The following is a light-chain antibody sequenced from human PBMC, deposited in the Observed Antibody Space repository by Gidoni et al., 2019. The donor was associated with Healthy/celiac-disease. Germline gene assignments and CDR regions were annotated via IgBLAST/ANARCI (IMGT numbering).Light chain of an antibody. CDR2: DAS. CDR1: PRVSSY. V-gene: IGKV3-11*01. J-gene: IGKJ1*01. Sequence: IVLPQSPATLSLSPGESATLSCRASPRVSSYLAWYQQKPGQAPRLLIYDASNRATGIPARFSGSGSGTDVTLTISSREPEDVAVYYCQQRSNWPPWTFGQGTKVEIK. CDR3: QQRSNWPPWT.